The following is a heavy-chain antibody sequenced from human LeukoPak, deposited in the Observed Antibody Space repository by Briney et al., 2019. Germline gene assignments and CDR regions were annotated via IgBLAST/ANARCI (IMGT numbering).Heavy chain of an antibody. CDR1: GFTFSRHG. V-gene: IGHV3-74*01. Sequence: GGSLRLSCAPSGFTFSRHGMHWVRQVPGKGLLWVSRINSDGSATIYADSVRGRFTISRDNAKNTLYLQMSGLRVEDTAVYHCASDSPYYGMDVWGQGTTVTVSS. CDR2: INSDGSAT. CDR3: ASDSPYYGMDV. J-gene: IGHJ6*02.